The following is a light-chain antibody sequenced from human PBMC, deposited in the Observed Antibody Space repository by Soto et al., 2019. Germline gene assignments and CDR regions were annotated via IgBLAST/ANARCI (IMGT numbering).Light chain of an antibody. J-gene: IGLJ1*01. Sequence: QSARTQPASVSGSPGQSITVSCTGTTSDVGGYNYVSWHQQHPGKAPKLMIYEVSNRPSGVSNRFSGSKSVNTASLTISGLQAEDEADYYCSSYTSSSTYVLGTGTKVTVL. CDR3: SSYTSSSTYV. CDR2: EVS. CDR1: TSDVGGYNY. V-gene: IGLV2-14*01.